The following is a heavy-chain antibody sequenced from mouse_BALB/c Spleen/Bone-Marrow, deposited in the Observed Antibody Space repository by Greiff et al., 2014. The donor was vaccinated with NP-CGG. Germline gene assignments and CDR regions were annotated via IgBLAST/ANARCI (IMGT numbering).Heavy chain of an antibody. J-gene: IGHJ4*01. CDR1: GYAFSSSW. D-gene: IGHD1-1*01. V-gene: IGHV1-82*01. CDR3: ARSAYYGSSYGAMDY. CDR2: IYPGDGDT. Sequence: QVTLKESGPELVKPGASVKISCTGSGYAFSSSWMNWVKQRPGQGLVWIGRIYPGDGDTNSNGRFKGKATLTAARSSNTAYMQLSSLTSVDSAVYFCARSAYYGSSYGAMDYWGQGTSVTVSS.